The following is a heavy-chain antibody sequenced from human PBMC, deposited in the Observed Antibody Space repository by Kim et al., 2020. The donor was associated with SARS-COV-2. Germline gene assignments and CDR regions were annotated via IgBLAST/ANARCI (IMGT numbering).Heavy chain of an antibody. CDR2: IIPILGIA. J-gene: IGHJ3*02. V-gene: IGHV1-69*04. CDR1: GGTFSSYA. CDR3: AIPPPAFDI. Sequence: SVKVSCKASGGTFSSYAISWVRQAPGQGLEWMGRIIPILGIANYAQKFQGRVTITADKSTSTAYMELSSLRSDDTAVYYCAIPPPAFDIWGQGTMVTVS.